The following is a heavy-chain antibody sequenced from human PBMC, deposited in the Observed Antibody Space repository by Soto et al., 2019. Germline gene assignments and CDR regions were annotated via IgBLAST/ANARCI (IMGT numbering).Heavy chain of an antibody. CDR3: ARERDSFIAVAGIDAFDI. Sequence: GGSLRLSCAASGFTFSSYGMHWVRQAPGKGLEWVAVIWYDGSNKYYADSVKGRFTISRDNSKNTLYLQMNSLRAEDTAVYYCARERDSFIAVAGIDAFDIWGQGTMVTVSS. D-gene: IGHD6-19*01. J-gene: IGHJ3*02. CDR2: IWYDGSNK. CDR1: GFTFSSYG. V-gene: IGHV3-33*01.